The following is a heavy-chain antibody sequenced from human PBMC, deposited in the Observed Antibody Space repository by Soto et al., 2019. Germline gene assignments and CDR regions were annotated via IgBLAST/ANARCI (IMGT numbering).Heavy chain of an antibody. Sequence: QVQLQESGPGLVKPSETLSLTCTVSSGSISSYYWSWIRQPPGKGLEWIGYIYYSGSTKYNPSLKTRVNISIDTSKNQFSLRLSSVTAADTAVYFCARHCSGGTCYSGAEYFHHWGQGTLVTVSS. D-gene: IGHD2-15*01. J-gene: IGHJ1*01. CDR3: ARHCSGGTCYSGAEYFHH. CDR2: IYYSGST. V-gene: IGHV4-59*08. CDR1: SGSISSYY.